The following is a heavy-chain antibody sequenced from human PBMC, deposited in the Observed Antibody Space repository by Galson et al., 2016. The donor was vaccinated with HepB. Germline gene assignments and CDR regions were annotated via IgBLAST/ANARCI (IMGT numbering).Heavy chain of an antibody. CDR1: GFAFSRYG. D-gene: IGHD3-10*01. CDR2: IWHDGSQK. V-gene: IGHV3-33*08. CDR3: ARDASGSRADFDY. J-gene: IGHJ4*02. Sequence: SLRLSCAASGFAFSRYGMHWVRQPPGKGLEWVASIWHDGSQKFYADSVKGRFTISRDNSKNTVHLQMNSLRAVDTAVYYCARDASGSRADFDYWGQGIPVTVSS.